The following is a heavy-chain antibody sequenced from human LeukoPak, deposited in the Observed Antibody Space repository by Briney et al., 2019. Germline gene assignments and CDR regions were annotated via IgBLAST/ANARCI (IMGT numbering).Heavy chain of an antibody. CDR1: GYTFTGYY. V-gene: IGHV1-2*02. Sequence: ASVKVSCKASGYTFTGYYMHWVRQAPRQGLEWMGWINPNSGGTNYAQRFQGRVTMTRDTSISTAYMELSRLRSDDTAVYYCARAVVFGENWFDPWGQGTLVTVSS. D-gene: IGHD3-3*01. CDR2: INPNSGGT. J-gene: IGHJ5*02. CDR3: ARAVVFGENWFDP.